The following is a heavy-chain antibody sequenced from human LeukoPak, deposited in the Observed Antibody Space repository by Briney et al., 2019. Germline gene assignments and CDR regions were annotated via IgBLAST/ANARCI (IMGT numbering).Heavy chain of an antibody. D-gene: IGHD3-22*01. Sequence: SETLSLTCAVYGGSFSDYYWNWIRQSTGKGLEWIGEINHSGSTNYNPSLKSRVTISVDTSKNQFSLKLSSVTAADTAVYYCARRYLAYYYDSSGYYPIGAFDIWGQGTMVTVSS. CDR2: INHSGST. J-gene: IGHJ3*02. CDR1: GGSFSDYY. V-gene: IGHV4-34*01. CDR3: ARRYLAYYYDSSGYYPIGAFDI.